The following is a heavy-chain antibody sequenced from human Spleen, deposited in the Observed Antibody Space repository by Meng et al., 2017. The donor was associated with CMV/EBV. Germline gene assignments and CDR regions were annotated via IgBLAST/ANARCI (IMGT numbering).Heavy chain of an antibody. V-gene: IGHV1-18*04. D-gene: IGHD6-19*01. J-gene: IGHJ6*02. Sequence: ASVKVSCKASGYTFTGYYMHWVRQAPGQGLEWMGWISAYNGNTNYAQKLQGRVTMTTDTSTSTAYMELRSLRSDDTAVYYCARGEEVAGTKYYYYGMDVWGQGTTVTVSS. CDR2: ISAYNGNT. CDR3: ARGEEVAGTKYYYYGMDV. CDR1: GYTFTGYY.